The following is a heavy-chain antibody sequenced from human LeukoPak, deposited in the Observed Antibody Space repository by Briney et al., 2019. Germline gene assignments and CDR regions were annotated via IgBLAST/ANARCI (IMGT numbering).Heavy chain of an antibody. J-gene: IGHJ4*02. CDR2: IYSGGNT. V-gene: IGHV3-53*01. CDR3: ARVQVEMATDYFDY. D-gene: IGHD5-24*01. Sequence: GGSLRLSCAASGFTVSSTYMSWVRQAPGKGLEWVSIIYSGGNTYYADSVKGRFTISRDNSKNTLYLQMNSLRAEDPAVYYCARVQVEMATDYFDYWGQGTLVTVSS. CDR1: GFTVSSTY.